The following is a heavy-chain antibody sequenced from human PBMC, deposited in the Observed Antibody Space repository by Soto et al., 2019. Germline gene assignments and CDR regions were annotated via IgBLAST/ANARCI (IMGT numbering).Heavy chain of an antibody. V-gene: IGHV3-64D*06. CDR1: GFTFSSYA. J-gene: IGHJ4*02. CDR3: VKSRGGNNFDFFD. CDR2: VRGNGDPP. D-gene: IGHD5-12*01. Sequence: GGSLRLSCSASGFTFSSYAMHWVRQAPGKGLEYVSGVRGNGDPPFYADSVKGRFTISRDNSKNTLYLQMSSLRADDTAVYYCVKSRGGNNFDFFDWGQGALVTVSS.